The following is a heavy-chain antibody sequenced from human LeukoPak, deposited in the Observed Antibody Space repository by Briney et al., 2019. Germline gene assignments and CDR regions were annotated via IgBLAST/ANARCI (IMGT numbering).Heavy chain of an antibody. V-gene: IGHV1-8*01. CDR3: ARVYYDFWSGYYYYYYGMDV. D-gene: IGHD3-3*01. J-gene: IGHJ6*02. CDR1: GYTFTSYD. Sequence: ASVKVSCKASGYTFTSYDINWVRQATGQGLEWMGWMNPNSGNTGYAQKFQGRVTMTRNTSISTAYMELSGLRSEDTAVYYCARVYYDFWSGYYYYYYGMDVWGQGTTVTVSS. CDR2: MNPNSGNT.